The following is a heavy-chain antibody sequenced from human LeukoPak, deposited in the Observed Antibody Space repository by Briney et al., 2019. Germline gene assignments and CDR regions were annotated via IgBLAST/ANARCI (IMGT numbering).Heavy chain of an antibody. Sequence: GASVTVSCKASGYTFTSYGISWVRQAPGQGLEWMGWISAYNGNTNYAQKLQGRVTMTTDTSTSTAYMELRSLRSDDTAVYYCARVKSRDETDFDYWAREPWSPSPQ. V-gene: IGHV1-18*01. J-gene: IGHJ4*02. D-gene: IGHD1-1*01. CDR1: GYTFTSYG. CDR2: ISAYNGNT. CDR3: ARVKSRDETDFDY.